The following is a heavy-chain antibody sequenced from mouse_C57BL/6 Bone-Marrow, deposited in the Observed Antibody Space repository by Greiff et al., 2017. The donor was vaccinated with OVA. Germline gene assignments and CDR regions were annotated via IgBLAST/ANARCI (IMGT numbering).Heavy chain of an antibody. J-gene: IGHJ2*01. CDR3: ARLTTVTDYFDY. V-gene: IGHV5-17*01. Sequence: DVMLVESGGGLVKPGGSLKLSCAASGFTFSDYGMHWVRQAPEKGLEWVAYISSGSSTIYYADTVKGRFTISRDNAKNTLFLQMTSLRSEDTAMYYCARLTTVTDYFDYWGQGTTLTVSS. D-gene: IGHD1-1*01. CDR2: ISSGSSTI. CDR1: GFTFSDYG.